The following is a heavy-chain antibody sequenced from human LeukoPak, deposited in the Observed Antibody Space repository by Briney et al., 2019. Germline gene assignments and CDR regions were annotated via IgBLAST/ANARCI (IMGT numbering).Heavy chain of an antibody. V-gene: IGHV4-34*01. Sequence: PSETLSLTCAVYGGSFSGYYWSWIRQPPGKGLEWIGEINHSGSTNYNPSLKSRVTISVDTSKNQFSLKLSSVTAADTAVYYCARDVNYSSSWYGTKGAFDIWGQGTMVTVSS. J-gene: IGHJ3*02. CDR3: ARDVNYSSSWYGTKGAFDI. CDR2: INHSGST. CDR1: GGSFSGYY. D-gene: IGHD6-13*01.